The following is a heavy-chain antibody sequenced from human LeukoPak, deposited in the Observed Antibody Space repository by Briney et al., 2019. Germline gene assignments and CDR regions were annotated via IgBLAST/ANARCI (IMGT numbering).Heavy chain of an antibody. J-gene: IGHJ6*04. CDR3: ARAINLHSGSYHPQDV. CDR1: GYTFTDYY. CDR2: INPNTGGT. Sequence: ASVKVSCKASGYTFTDYYIHWVRQAPGQGLEWMGWINPNTGGTKYEEKFEGRVTMTRDTSISTAYMDLSSVRSDDTAVYYCARAINLHSGSYHPQDVWGTGTSVTVSS. D-gene: IGHD1-26*01. V-gene: IGHV1-2*02.